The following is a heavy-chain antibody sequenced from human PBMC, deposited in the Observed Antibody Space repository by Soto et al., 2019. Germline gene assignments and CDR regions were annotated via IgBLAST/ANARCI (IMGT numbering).Heavy chain of an antibody. CDR3: VRDGDGGGSYSYYFDY. D-gene: IGHD1-26*01. CDR2: INPNSGGT. J-gene: IGHJ4*02. V-gene: IGHV1-2*02. CDR1: GYTFTGYY. Sequence: ASVKVSCKASGYTFTGYYMHWVRQAPGQGLEWMGWINPNSGGTNYAQKFQGRVTITADTSTSTAYMELSSLRSEDTAVYYCVRDGDGGGSYSYYFDYWGKEPLVTVPS.